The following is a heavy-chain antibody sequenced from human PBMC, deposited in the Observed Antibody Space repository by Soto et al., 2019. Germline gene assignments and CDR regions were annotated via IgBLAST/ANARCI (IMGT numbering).Heavy chain of an antibody. Sequence: QVHLEESGGGLVKPGGSLRLSCTASGFTFSDYYMSWIRQAPGKGLEWLAYISESGSTTYYTDSVKGRFAISRDNARTSLYLQINSLRVEDSAVYYCARSSLTYFEFWGQGTLVTVSS. CDR3: ARSSLTYFEF. J-gene: IGHJ4*02. CDR2: ISESGSTT. V-gene: IGHV3-11*01. CDR1: GFTFSDYY.